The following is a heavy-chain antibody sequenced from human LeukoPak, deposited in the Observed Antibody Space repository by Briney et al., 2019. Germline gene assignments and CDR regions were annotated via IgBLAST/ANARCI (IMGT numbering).Heavy chain of an antibody. CDR1: EFSVGSNY. V-gene: IGHV3-66*02. Sequence: GGSLRLSCAASEFSVGSNYMTWVRQAPGKGLEWVSLIYSGGSTYYADSVKGRCTISRDNSKKTVYLQMNSLRTEDTAVYYCAKDRWLQGYFDYWGQGTLVTVSS. CDR3: AKDRWLQGYFDY. D-gene: IGHD5-24*01. CDR2: IYSGGST. J-gene: IGHJ4*02.